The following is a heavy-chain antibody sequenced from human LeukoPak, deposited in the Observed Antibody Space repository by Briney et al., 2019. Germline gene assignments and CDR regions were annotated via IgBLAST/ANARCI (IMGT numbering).Heavy chain of an antibody. Sequence: ASVKVSCKASGHTFTGYYMHWVRQAPGQGLEWMGWINPNSGGTNYAQKFQGRVTMIRDTSISTAYMELSRLRSDDTAVYYCAISGLYGDYVALRFDPWGQGTLVTVSS. D-gene: IGHD4-17*01. J-gene: IGHJ5*02. V-gene: IGHV1-2*02. CDR2: INPNSGGT. CDR1: GHTFTGYY. CDR3: AISGLYGDYVALRFDP.